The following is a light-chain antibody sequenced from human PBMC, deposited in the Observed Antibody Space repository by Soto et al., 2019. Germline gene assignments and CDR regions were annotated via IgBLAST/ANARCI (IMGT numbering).Light chain of an antibody. CDR2: SNN. Sequence: QSVLTQPPSASGTPVQRVTISCSGSSSNIGSNTANWYQQLPGTAPKLLIYSNNQRPSGVPDRFSGSKSGTSASLAISGLQSEDEADYYCAAWDDSLNGRVFGTGTKVTGL. V-gene: IGLV1-44*01. CDR1: SSNIGSNT. CDR3: AAWDDSLNGRV. J-gene: IGLJ1*01.